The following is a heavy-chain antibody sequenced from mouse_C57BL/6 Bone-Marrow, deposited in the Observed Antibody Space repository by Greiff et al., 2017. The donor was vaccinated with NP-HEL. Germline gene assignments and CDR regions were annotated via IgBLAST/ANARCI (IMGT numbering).Heavy chain of an antibody. CDR3: ARDEGYEY. CDR1: GFTFSSYA. J-gene: IGHJ3*01. D-gene: IGHD3-1*01. Sequence: DVQLVESGGGLVKPGGSLKLSCAASGFTFSSYAMSWVRQTPEKRLEWVATISAGGSYTYYPDNVKGRFTIYRDNAKNNLYLQMSHLKSEDTAMYYWARDEGYEYWGQGTLVTVSA. V-gene: IGHV5-4*01. CDR2: ISAGGSYT.